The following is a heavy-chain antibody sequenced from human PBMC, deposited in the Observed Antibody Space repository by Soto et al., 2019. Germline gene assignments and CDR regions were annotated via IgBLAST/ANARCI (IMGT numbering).Heavy chain of an antibody. J-gene: IGHJ4*02. Sequence: SETLSLTCTVSGGSVSSGSYYWSWIRQPPGKGLEWIGYIYYSGSTNYNPPLKSRVTISVDTSKNQFSLKLSSVTAADTAVYYCAREASYGGNSGGIDYWGQGTLVTVSS. CDR1: GGSVSSGSYY. CDR2: IYYSGST. CDR3: AREASYGGNSGGIDY. V-gene: IGHV4-61*01. D-gene: IGHD4-17*01.